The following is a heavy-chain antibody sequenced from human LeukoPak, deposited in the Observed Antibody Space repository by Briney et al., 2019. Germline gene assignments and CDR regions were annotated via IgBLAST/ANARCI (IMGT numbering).Heavy chain of an antibody. CDR3: ARGRGIVATNIDY. CDR2: IYYSGST. J-gene: IGHJ4*02. D-gene: IGHD5-12*01. Sequence: SETLSLTCTVSGGSISSSSYYWGWIRQPPGKGLVWIGSIYYSGSTYYNPSLKSRVTISVDTSKNQFSLKLSSVTAADTAVYYCARGRGIVATNIDYWGQGTLVTVSS. CDR1: GGSISSSSYY. V-gene: IGHV4-39*07.